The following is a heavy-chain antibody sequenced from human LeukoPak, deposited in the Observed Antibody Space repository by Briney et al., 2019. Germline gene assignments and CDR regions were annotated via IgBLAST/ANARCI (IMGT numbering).Heavy chain of an antibody. J-gene: IGHJ4*02. CDR1: GYTFSSYA. D-gene: IGHD2-15*01. CDR2: INAGNGDT. Sequence: ASVKVSCKASGYTFSSYAMQWVRQAPGHRLEWMGWINAGNGDTKYAQKFQGRVTITRDTSASTAYMDLSSLRSEDTAVYYCAIHCTGGSCSRSYYFVYWGQGTLVTVSS. CDR3: AIHCTGGSCSRSYYFVY. V-gene: IGHV1-3*01.